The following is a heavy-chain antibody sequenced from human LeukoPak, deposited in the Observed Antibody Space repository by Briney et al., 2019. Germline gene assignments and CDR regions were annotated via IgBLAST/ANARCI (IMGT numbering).Heavy chain of an antibody. Sequence: ASVKVSCKASGYTFTSYAMHWVRQAPGQRLEWMGWINAGNGNTKYSQKFQGRVTITRDTSASTAYMELSSLRSEDTAVYYCARDEPLWFGELFTWGQGTLVTVSS. CDR3: ARDEPLWFGELFT. V-gene: IGHV1-3*01. CDR1: GYTFTSYA. J-gene: IGHJ4*02. CDR2: INAGNGNT. D-gene: IGHD3-10*01.